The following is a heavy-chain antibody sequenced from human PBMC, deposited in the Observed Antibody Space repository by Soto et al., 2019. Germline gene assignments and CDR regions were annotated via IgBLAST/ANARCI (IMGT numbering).Heavy chain of an antibody. J-gene: IGHJ4*02. Sequence: GWSLRVSCAASVFTFRSYGMHWVRQAPGKGLEWVAVISYDGSNKYYADSVKGRFTISRDNSKNTLYLQMNSLRAEDTAVYYCAKAGIAVAGTRKVGGLDYWGQGTLVTVSS. CDR3: AKAGIAVAGTRKVGGLDY. D-gene: IGHD6-19*01. CDR1: VFTFRSYG. CDR2: ISYDGSNK. V-gene: IGHV3-30*18.